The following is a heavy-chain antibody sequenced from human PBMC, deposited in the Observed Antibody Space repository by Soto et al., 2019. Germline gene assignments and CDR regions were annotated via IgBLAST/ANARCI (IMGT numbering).Heavy chain of an antibody. CDR3: ASSSGWGFDY. V-gene: IGHV1-18*01. CDR1: GGTFSSYT. D-gene: IGHD6-19*01. J-gene: IGHJ4*02. CDR2: ISANIGNT. Sequence: GASVKVSCKASGGTFSSYTISWVRQAPGQGLEWMGRISANIGNTNYAQKLQGRVTITTDTSTSTAYMELRSLRSDDTAVYYCASSSGWGFDYWGQGTLVTVSS.